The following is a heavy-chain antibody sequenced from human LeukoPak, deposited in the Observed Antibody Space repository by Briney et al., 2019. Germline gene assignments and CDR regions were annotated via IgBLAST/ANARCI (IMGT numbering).Heavy chain of an antibody. CDR1: GGSFSDYY. V-gene: IGHV4-34*01. Sequence: PSETLSLTCAVYGGSFSDYYWSWIRQPPGKGLEWIGEINHSGSTNYNPSLKSRVTISVDTSKNQFSLRLSSVTAADTAVYYCARGPYSDSSTVFYYYGMDVWGQGTTVTVSS. J-gene: IGHJ6*02. CDR3: ARGPYSDSSTVFYYYGMDV. D-gene: IGHD3-22*01. CDR2: INHSGST.